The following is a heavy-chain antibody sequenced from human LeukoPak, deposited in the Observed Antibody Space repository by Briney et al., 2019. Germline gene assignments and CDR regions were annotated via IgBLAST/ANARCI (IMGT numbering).Heavy chain of an antibody. V-gene: IGHV3-23*01. J-gene: IGHJ4*02. Sequence: GGSLRLSCAASGFTFSSYAMSWVRQAPGEGLEWVSAISGSGGSTYYADSVKGRFTISRDNSKNTLYLQMNSLRAEDTAVYYCAKVKGYSSYFDYWGQGTLVTVSS. D-gene: IGHD6-19*01. CDR1: GFTFSSYA. CDR2: ISGSGGST. CDR3: AKVKGYSSYFDY.